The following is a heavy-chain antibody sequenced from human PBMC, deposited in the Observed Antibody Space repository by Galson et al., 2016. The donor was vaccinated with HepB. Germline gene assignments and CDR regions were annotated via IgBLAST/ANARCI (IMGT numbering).Heavy chain of an antibody. CDR3: ARETTVAIHYYGMDV. CDR1: GFNVSDNY. Sequence: SLRLSCAASGFNVSDNYINWVRQAPGKGLEWVSVIHTGGGTFYAESVKGRFSVSRDIAKNTIYLQLNSLRVEATAVYYCARETTVAIHYYGMDVWGQGTTVTVSS. V-gene: IGHV3-66*01. CDR2: IHTGGGT. J-gene: IGHJ6*02. D-gene: IGHD4-11*01.